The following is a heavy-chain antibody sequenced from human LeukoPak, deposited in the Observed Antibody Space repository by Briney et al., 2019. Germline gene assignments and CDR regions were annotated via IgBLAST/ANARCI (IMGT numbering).Heavy chain of an antibody. V-gene: IGHV4-38-2*02. CDR1: GYSISSDYY. CDR2: AYRTGST. CDR3: ARLKYYYGSGTLDY. D-gene: IGHD3-10*01. J-gene: IGHJ4*02. Sequence: SETLSLTCTVSGYSISSDYYWGWIRQPPGKGLEWIGNAYRTGSTNYNPSLKSRVTISVDTSKNQFSLKLSSVTAADTAVYYCARLKYYYGSGTLDYWGQGTLVTVSS.